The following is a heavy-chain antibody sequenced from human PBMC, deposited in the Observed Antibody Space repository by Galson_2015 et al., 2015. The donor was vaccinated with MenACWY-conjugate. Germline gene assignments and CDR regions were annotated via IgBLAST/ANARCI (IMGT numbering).Heavy chain of an antibody. J-gene: IGHJ4*02. V-gene: IGHV3-49*04. CDR1: GFTFGDYA. Sequence: SLRLSCAASGFTFGDYAMSWVRQAPGKGLEWVGFIRSKAYGGTTEYAASVKGRFTISRDDSKSIAYLQMNSLKTEDTAVYYCTRDPEEYSYGYVDYWGQGTLVTVSP. CDR2: IRSKAYGGTT. CDR3: TRDPEEYSYGYVDY. D-gene: IGHD5-18*01.